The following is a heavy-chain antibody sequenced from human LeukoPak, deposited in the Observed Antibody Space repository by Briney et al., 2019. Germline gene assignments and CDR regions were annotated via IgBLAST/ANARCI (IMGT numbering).Heavy chain of an antibody. CDR3: AYLDSSGYYYGRLRY. Sequence: GGSLRLSCAASGFTFGDHAMSWVRQSPGKGLESVSSTNAGGDITHYADSVKGRFTISRDNSKNTLYLQMNSLRAEDTAVYFCAYLDSSGYYYGRLRYWGQGTPVTVSS. V-gene: IGHV3-23*01. CDR1: GFTFGDHA. J-gene: IGHJ4*02. D-gene: IGHD3-22*01. CDR2: TNAGGDIT.